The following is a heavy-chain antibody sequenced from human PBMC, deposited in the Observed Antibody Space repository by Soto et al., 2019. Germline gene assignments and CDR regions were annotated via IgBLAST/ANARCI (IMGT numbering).Heavy chain of an antibody. D-gene: IGHD2-2*01. CDR3: AKDISGYCSSTSCYERAYYYYMDV. CDR2: ISWNSGSI. Sequence: EVQLVESGGGLVQPGRSLRLSCAASGFTFDDYAMHWVRQAPGKGLEWVSGISWNSGSIGYADSVKGRFTISRDNAKNSLYLQMNSLRAEDTALYYCAKDISGYCSSTSCYERAYYYYMDVWGKGTTVTVSS. V-gene: IGHV3-9*01. CDR1: GFTFDDYA. J-gene: IGHJ6*03.